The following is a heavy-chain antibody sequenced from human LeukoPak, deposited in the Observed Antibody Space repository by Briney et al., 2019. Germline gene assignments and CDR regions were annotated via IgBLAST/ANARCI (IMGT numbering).Heavy chain of an antibody. CDR3: AKGRALEVVAAFNY. J-gene: IGHJ4*02. Sequence: GGSLRLSCAASGFTLSSYAMGWVRQAPGKGLEWVSAISGSGANTYYADSVKGRFTISRDNSKNTLSLQMNTLRTDDTAVYYCAKGRALEVVAAFNYWGQGTVVTVPS. D-gene: IGHD2-15*01. V-gene: IGHV3-23*01. CDR1: GFTLSSYA. CDR2: ISGSGANT.